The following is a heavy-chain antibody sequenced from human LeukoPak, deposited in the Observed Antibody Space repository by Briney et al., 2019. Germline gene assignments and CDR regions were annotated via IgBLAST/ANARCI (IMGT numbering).Heavy chain of an antibody. D-gene: IGHD5-18*01. V-gene: IGHV3-11*01. CDR3: ARAPAMAGIFDY. J-gene: IGHJ4*02. Sequence: PSETLSLTCTVSGGSISSSSYYWGWIRQAPGKGLEWVSYISSSGSTIYYADSVKGRFTISRDNAKNSLYLQMNSLRAEDTAVYYCARAPAMAGIFDYWGQGTLVTVSS. CDR2: ISSSGSTI. CDR1: GGSISSSSYY.